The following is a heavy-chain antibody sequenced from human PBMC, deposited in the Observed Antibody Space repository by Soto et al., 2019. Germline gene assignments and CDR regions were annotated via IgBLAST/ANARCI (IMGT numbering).Heavy chain of an antibody. CDR2: ISGTGSST. J-gene: IGHJ6*02. Sequence: QPGGSLRLSCAASGFTFSSYTMSWVRQAPGKGLEWDSTISGTGSSTYYADSVKGRFTISRDNSKNTLYLQMNSLRAEDTATYYCAKAPANLYYYYGMDIWGRGTTVTVSS. CDR3: AKAPANLYYYYGMDI. V-gene: IGHV3-23*01. CDR1: GFTFSSYT.